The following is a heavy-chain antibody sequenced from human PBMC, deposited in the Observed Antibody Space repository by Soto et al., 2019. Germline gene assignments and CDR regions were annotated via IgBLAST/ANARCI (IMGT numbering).Heavy chain of an antibody. J-gene: IGHJ6*02. CDR3: ASGARDYGSGSYYTFYGMDV. CDR2: INHSGST. CDR1: GGSFSGYY. V-gene: IGHV4-34*01. D-gene: IGHD3-10*01. Sequence: QVQLQQWGAGLLKPSETLSLTCAVYGGSFSGYYWSWIRQPPGKGLEWIVEINHSGSTNYNPSLKSRVTISVDTSKNQFSLKLSSVTAADTAVYYCASGARDYGSGSYYTFYGMDVWGQGTTVTVSS.